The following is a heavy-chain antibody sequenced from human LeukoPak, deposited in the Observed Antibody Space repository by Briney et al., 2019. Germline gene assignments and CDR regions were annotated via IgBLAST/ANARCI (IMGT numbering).Heavy chain of an antibody. CDR2: ISSSSSYI. CDR1: GFTFSNAW. J-gene: IGHJ4*02. V-gene: IGHV3-21*01. D-gene: IGHD3-10*01. CDR3: ARAAYYYGSGIYYFDY. Sequence: GGSLRLSCAASGFTFSNAWMSWVRQAPGKGLEWVSSISSSSSYIYYADSVKGRFTISRDNAKNSLYLQMNSLRAEDTAVYYCARAAYYYGSGIYYFDYWGQGTLVTVSS.